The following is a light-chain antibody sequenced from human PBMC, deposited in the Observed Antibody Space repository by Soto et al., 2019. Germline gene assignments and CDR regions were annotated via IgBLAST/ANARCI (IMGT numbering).Light chain of an antibody. CDR1: QSVRSNY. CDR2: DAS. CDR3: QQYGSSPLT. J-gene: IGKJ4*01. Sequence: EIVLTQSPDTLSLSPGERATLSCRASQSVRSNYLAWYQQKPGQAPRFLIYDASSRATGIPDRFSGSGSGTDFTLTISRLEPEDFAVYYCQQYGSSPLTFGGVTTVEIK. V-gene: IGKV3-20*01.